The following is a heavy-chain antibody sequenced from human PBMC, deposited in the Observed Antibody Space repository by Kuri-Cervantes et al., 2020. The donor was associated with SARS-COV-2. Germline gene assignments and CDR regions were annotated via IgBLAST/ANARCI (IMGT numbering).Heavy chain of an antibody. J-gene: IGHJ6*02. CDR1: GFTFSYHA. D-gene: IGHD5-18*01. Sequence: GGSLRLSCAASGFTFSYHATHWVRQPPGKGLEWVALISSDGSRAYSADSMRGRFSISRDNSKNTLFLQMNSLRVEDTAVYYCARVHSYGPQDYYYYGMDVWGQGTTVTVSS. V-gene: IGHV3-30*04. CDR2: ISSDGSRA. CDR3: ARVHSYGPQDYYYYGMDV.